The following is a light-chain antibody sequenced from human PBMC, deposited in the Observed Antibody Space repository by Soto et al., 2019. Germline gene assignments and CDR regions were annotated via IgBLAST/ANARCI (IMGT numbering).Light chain of an antibody. CDR3: ETWDSSTHVV. CDR1: SGHSRYT. Sequence: QSVLTQPSSASASPGSSVKLTCTLSSGHSRYTIEWHRQQPGKAPPYLMKVERGGRYNQGTGVPDRFSGSSSGTARYLTICSLQSEDEADFYCETWDSSTHVVFGGGTKVTVL. V-gene: IGLV4-60*03. CDR2: VERGGRY. J-gene: IGLJ2*01.